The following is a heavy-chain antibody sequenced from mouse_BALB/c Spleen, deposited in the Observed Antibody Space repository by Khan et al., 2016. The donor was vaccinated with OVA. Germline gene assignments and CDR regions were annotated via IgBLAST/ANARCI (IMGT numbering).Heavy chain of an antibody. Sequence: VQLQESGPELVKPGASVRISCKASGSTFTNFYIHWVKQRPGQGLEWIGWIYPGSVNTKYNENFKGKATLTADKSSNTAYMLLSSLTSEDSAVYLYARGDYYGTYAMDYWGQGTSVIVSS. CDR1: GSTFTNFY. J-gene: IGHJ4*01. CDR2: IYPGSVNT. V-gene: IGHV1S56*01. D-gene: IGHD1-1*01. CDR3: ARGDYYGTYAMDY.